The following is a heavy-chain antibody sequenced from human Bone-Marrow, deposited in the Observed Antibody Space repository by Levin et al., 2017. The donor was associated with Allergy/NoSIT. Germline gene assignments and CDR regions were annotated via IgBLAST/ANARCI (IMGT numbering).Heavy chain of an antibody. V-gene: IGHV3-30-3*01. CDR2: ISYDGSNK. Sequence: GESLKISCAASGFTFSSYAMHWVRQAPGKGLEWVAVISYDGSNKYYADSVKGRFTISRDNSKNTLYLQMNSLRAEDTAVYYCARIWLLESLQGTEIFDYWGQGTLVTVSS. CDR3: ARIWLLESLQGTEIFDY. D-gene: IGHD5-24*01. J-gene: IGHJ4*02. CDR1: GFTFSSYA.